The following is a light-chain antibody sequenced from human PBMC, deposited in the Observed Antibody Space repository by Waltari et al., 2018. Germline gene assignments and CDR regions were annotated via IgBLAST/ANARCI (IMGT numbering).Light chain of an antibody. CDR3: QQRRNWPLT. V-gene: IGKV3-11*01. CDR1: HSVNWY. Sequence: EIVLTQSPATLSLSPAERATLSCRASHSVNWYLAWYQQRPGQAPRLLIDDASNRATGIPARFSGSGSETDFTLPSSSLQPEDSAVYYCQQRRNWPLTFGGGTKVEIK. CDR2: DAS. J-gene: IGKJ4*01.